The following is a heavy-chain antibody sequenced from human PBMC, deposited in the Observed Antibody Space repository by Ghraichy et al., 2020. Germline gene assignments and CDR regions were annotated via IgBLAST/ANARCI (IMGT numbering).Heavy chain of an antibody. J-gene: IGHJ4*02. CDR1: GGSISSYY. V-gene: IGHV4-59*01. D-gene: IGHD1-26*01. Sequence: SETLSLTCTVSGGSISSYYWSWIRQPPGKGLEWIGYIYYSGSTNYNPSLKSRVTISVDTSKNQFSLKLSSVTAADTAVYYCAREGARGGFDYWGQGTLVTVSS. CDR3: AREGARGGFDY. CDR2: IYYSGST.